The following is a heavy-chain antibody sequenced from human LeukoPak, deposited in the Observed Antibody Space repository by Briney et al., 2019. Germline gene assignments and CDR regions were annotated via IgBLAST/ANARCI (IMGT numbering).Heavy chain of an antibody. CDR1: GYSISNGYY. V-gene: IGHV4-34*01. D-gene: IGHD4-17*01. Sequence: SETLSLTCTVSGYSISNGYYWSWIRQPPGKGLEWIGEINHSGSTNYSPSLKSRVTISVDTSKKQFSLKLSSVTAADTAVYYCARHYFSTLTTLLRGVKKQKSRFDPWGQGTLVTVSS. J-gene: IGHJ5*02. CDR3: ARHYFSTLTTLLRGVKKQKSRFDP. CDR2: INHSGST.